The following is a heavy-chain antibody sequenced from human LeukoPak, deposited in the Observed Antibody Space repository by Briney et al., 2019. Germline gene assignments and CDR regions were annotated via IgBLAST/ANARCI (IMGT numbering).Heavy chain of an antibody. Sequence: SETLSLTCTVSGGSISSGSYCWSWIRQPAGKGLEWIGHIYTSGSTNYNPSLKSRVTISVDTSKNQFSLKLSSVTAADTAVYYCASLNYYDSSGYYSAYPDDAFDIWGQGTMVTVSS. CDR1: GGSISSGSYC. CDR3: ASLNYYDSSGYYSAYPDDAFDI. CDR2: IYTSGST. J-gene: IGHJ3*02. D-gene: IGHD3-22*01. V-gene: IGHV4-61*09.